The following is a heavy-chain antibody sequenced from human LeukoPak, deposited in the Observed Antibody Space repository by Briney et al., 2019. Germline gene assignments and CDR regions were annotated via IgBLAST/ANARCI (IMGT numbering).Heavy chain of an antibody. V-gene: IGHV3-48*03. CDR2: ISSSGSTI. D-gene: IGHD2-2*01. Sequence: GGSLRLSYAASGLTFSSYEMNWVRQAPGKGLEWVSYISSSGSTIYYADSVKGRFTISRDNAKNSLYLQMNSLRAEDTAVYYCARKRTSLYGMDVWGQGTTVTVSS. J-gene: IGHJ6*02. CDR3: ARKRTSLYGMDV. CDR1: GLTFSSYE.